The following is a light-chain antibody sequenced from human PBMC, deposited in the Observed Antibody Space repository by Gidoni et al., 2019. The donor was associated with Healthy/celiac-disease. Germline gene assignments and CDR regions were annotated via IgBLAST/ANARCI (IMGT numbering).Light chain of an antibody. CDR1: NIVSKS. CDR2: YDS. V-gene: IGLV3-21*04. J-gene: IGLJ1*01. Sequence: SDVLTTQPSGSVAPGKTARITCGGHNIVSKSVHWSHQRPVQSPVLFIYYDSARPSGIPERFSGSNSGNTATLTIIRVEAGDEADYYCQVWDSSSDHQEVFGTGTKVTVL. CDR3: QVWDSSSDHQEV.